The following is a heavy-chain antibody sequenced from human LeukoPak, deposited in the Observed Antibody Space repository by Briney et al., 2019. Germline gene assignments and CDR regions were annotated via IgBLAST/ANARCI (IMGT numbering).Heavy chain of an antibody. Sequence: SETLSLTCTVSGDSISSSSYYWGWIRQPPGKGLEWIGSIYYSGSTYYNPSLKSRVTISVDTSKNQFSLKLSSVTAADTAVYYCARRNPAGYFDYWGQGTLVTVSS. D-gene: IGHD6-19*01. V-gene: IGHV4-39*07. CDR3: ARRNPAGYFDY. CDR2: IYYSGST. J-gene: IGHJ4*02. CDR1: GDSISSSSYY.